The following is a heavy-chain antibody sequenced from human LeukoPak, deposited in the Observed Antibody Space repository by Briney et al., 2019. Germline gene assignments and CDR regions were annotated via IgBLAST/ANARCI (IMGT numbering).Heavy chain of an antibody. CDR1: GDSISSYY. D-gene: IGHD3-10*01. CDR2: IYITEGT. CDR3: ARSRVRGALADF. J-gene: IGHJ4*02. Sequence: SETLSLTRTVSGDSISSYYWNWIRQPAGKGLEWIGRIYITEGTNYNPSLKSRVTMSVDTSKNQFSLKVNSETAADTAVYYCARSRVRGALADFWGQGTLVTVSS. V-gene: IGHV4-4*07.